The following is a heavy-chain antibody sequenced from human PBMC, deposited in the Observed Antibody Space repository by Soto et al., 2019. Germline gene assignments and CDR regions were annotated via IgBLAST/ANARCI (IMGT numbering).Heavy chain of an antibody. CDR1: GFIFSGYW. CDR3: AKYSGNYGTFDY. CDR2: INSDGSST. D-gene: IGHD1-26*01. J-gene: IGHJ4*02. Sequence: GGSLRLSCAASGFIFSGYWIHWVRQAPGKGLVWVSRINSDGSSTNYADSVKGRFTISRDNAKNTLYLQMNSLRVEDTAVYYCAKYSGNYGTFDYWGQRTQVTVSS. V-gene: IGHV3-74*01.